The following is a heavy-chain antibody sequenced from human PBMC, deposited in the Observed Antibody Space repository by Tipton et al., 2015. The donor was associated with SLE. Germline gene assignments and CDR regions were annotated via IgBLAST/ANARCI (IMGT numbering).Heavy chain of an antibody. V-gene: IGHV4-31*03. Sequence: TLSLTCTVSGGSISSDDYYWSWIRQHPGKGLEWIGNIYYSGSTFYNPSLKSRVTISLDTSKNQFSLKLTSVTAADTAVYYCARVLAAQGGYWGQGTLVTVSS. CDR2: IYYSGST. J-gene: IGHJ4*02. D-gene: IGHD6-6*01. CDR3: ARVLAAQGGY. CDR1: GGSISSDDYY.